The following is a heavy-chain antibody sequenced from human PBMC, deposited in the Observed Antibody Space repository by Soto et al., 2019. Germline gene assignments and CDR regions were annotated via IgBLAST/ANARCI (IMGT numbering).Heavy chain of an antibody. CDR3: ARYYYDYYMYA. V-gene: IGHV4-34*01. CDR2: INHSGST. Sequence: QVQLQQWGAVLLKPSETLSLTCAVYGGSFSGYYWSWIRQPPGKGLEWIGEINHSGSTNYNPPLKSRVTISVDTSNDHFSRKMSAVTAADTAVYYCARYYYDYYMYAWGKVNTVTVSS. CDR1: GGSFSGYY. J-gene: IGHJ6*03.